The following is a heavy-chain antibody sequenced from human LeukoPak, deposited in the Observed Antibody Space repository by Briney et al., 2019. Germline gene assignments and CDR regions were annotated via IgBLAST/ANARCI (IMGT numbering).Heavy chain of an antibody. Sequence: KPGESLQISCKGSGYSFTSYWIGWVRQMPGKGLEWMGIIYPCDSDTRYSPSFQGQVTISADKSISTAYLQWSSLKASDTAMYYCARHRNPLTDRGPFDYWGQGTLVTVSS. CDR3: ARHRNPLTDRGPFDY. D-gene: IGHD1-14*01. CDR2: IYPCDSDT. CDR1: GYSFTSYW. J-gene: IGHJ4*02. V-gene: IGHV5-51*01.